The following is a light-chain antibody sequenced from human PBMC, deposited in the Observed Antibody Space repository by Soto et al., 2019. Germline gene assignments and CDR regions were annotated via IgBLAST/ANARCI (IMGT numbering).Light chain of an antibody. CDR3: SSYAGSNNLA. V-gene: IGLV2-8*01. CDR1: SSDVGGYDC. Sequence: QSVLTQPPSASGSPGQSVTISCPGTSSDVGGYDCVSWYQQHPGKAPKLMIYEVSKRPSGVPDRFSGSKSGNMASLNVSGFQDAYEDAHYRSSYAGSNNLAFGTATKVWVL. CDR2: EVS. J-gene: IGLJ1*01.